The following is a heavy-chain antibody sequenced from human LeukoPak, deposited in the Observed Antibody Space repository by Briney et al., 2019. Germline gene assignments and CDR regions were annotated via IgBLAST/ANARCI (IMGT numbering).Heavy chain of an antibody. D-gene: IGHD6-6*01. CDR1: GGSFSGYY. CDR2: INHSGST. J-gene: IGHJ6*03. CDR3: ARPRKGAAQGYYYYYMDV. V-gene: IGHV4-34*01. Sequence: SETLSLTCAVYGGSFSGYYWSWIRQPPGKGLEWIGEINHSGSTNYNPSLKSRVTISVDTSKNQFSLKLSTVTAADTAVYYCARPRKGAAQGYYYYYMDVWGKGTTVTVSS.